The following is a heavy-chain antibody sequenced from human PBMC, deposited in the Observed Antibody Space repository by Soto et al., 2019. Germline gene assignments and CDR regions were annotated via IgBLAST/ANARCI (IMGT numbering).Heavy chain of an antibody. Sequence: PGGSLRLSCAASGFTFSNYTMHWVRQAPGKGLEWVALISYDEIDKYFADAVKGRFTISRDNSKNTLYLQMDSLSAEDTAVYYCAGRSGSSDYWGRGTLVTVS. D-gene: IGHD3-10*01. J-gene: IGHJ4*02. CDR3: AGRSGSSDY. CDR2: ISYDEIDK. CDR1: GFTFSNYT. V-gene: IGHV3-30*04.